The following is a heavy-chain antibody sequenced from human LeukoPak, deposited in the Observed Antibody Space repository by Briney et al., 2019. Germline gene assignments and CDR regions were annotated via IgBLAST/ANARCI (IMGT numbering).Heavy chain of an antibody. Sequence: GGSLRLSCAASGFTFSSYAMSWVRQAPGKGLEWVSAISGSGGSTYYADSVKGRFTISRDNSKNTLYLQMNSLRAEDTSVYYCAKGARITMRVVVITPFDYWGQGTLVTVSS. D-gene: IGHD3-22*01. CDR3: AKGARITMRVVVITPFDY. J-gene: IGHJ4*02. V-gene: IGHV3-23*01. CDR1: GFTFSSYA. CDR2: ISGSGGST.